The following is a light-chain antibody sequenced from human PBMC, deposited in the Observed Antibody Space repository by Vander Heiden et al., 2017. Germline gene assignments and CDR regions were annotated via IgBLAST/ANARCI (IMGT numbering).Light chain of an antibody. V-gene: IGKV1-5*01. CDR1: QRVGNW. J-gene: IGKJ1*01. CDR3: QQDHIYWT. CDR2: DAC. Sequence: DIQMTQSPATLSASLVDRVTITCRSSQRVGNWLGWYQKKPGKATRLLNYDACRVKRGVPGRFSGSGFGKEFTINSSGLQHDDFATYYCQQDHIYWTFGQGTKVEVK.